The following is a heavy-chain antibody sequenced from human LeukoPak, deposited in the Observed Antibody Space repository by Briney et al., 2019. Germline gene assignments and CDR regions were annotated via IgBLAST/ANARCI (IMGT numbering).Heavy chain of an antibody. CDR1: GITLSNYG. D-gene: IGHD3-10*01. CDR3: AKRGVVIRVFLVGFHKEASYFDS. CDR2: ISGSDGNT. V-gene: IGHV3-23*01. J-gene: IGHJ4*02. Sequence: GGSLRLSCAVSGITLSNYGMSWVRQVPGKGLEWVSGISGSDGNTYYADSVKGRFTISRDNSKNTLYLQMNSLRAEDTAVYFCAKRGVVIRVFLVGFHKEASYFDSWGQGALVTVSS.